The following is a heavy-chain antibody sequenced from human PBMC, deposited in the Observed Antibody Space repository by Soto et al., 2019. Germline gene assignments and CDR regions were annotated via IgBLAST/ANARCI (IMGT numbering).Heavy chain of an antibody. D-gene: IGHD5-12*01. CDR1: GGSISSGGYY. Sequence: SETLSLTCTVSGGSISSGGYYWSWIRQHPGKGLEWIGYIYYSGSTYYNPSLKSRVTISVDTSKNQFSLKLSSVTAADTAVYYCARLKEYSGYLRYFDYGGQGTLVTVSS. J-gene: IGHJ4*02. V-gene: IGHV4-31*03. CDR3: ARLKEYSGYLRYFDY. CDR2: IYYSGST.